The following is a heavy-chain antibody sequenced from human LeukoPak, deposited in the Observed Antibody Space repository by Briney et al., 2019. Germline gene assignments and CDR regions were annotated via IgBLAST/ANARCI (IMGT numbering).Heavy chain of an antibody. CDR3: ARLHSSRAEEFDP. Sequence: PSETLSLTCTVSGGSINGYYWSWTRQSPGKGLEWIGYIYYTGITAYNPSLGSRVTISVDRSNNQFSLRLTSVTAADTAVYYCARLHSSRAEEFDPWGQGTLVTVSS. CDR1: GGSINGYY. V-gene: IGHV4-59*01. J-gene: IGHJ5*02. CDR2: IYYTGIT.